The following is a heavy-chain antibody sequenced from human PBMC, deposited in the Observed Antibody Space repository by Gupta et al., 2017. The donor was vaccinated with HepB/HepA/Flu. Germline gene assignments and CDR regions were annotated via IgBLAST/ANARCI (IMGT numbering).Heavy chain of an antibody. CDR3: ARATGGYDDFLHDF. V-gene: IGHV3-20*04. CDR1: GFTFDDYA. J-gene: IGHJ4*02. Sequence: EVLLVQSGGGVVRPGGSLRLSCAVSGFTFDDYAMSWVRQVPGKGLEWVSFSYWYGGDTHYADSVKGRFTVSRDDTRKALHLQMNSLRAEDTAVYCCARATGGYDDFLHDFWGQGTLVTVSS. CDR2: SYWYGGDT. D-gene: IGHD5-12*01.